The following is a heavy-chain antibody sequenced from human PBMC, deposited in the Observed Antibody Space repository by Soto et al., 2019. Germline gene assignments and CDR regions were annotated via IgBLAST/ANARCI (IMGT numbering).Heavy chain of an antibody. V-gene: IGHV4-34*01. CDR1: GGSFSGYY. Sequence: SETLSLTCAVYGGSFSGYYWSWIRQPPGKGLEWIGEINHSGSTNYNPSLKSRVTISVDTSKNQFSLKLSSVTAADTAVYYCARGLMTTVTTFDYWGQGTLVTVSS. J-gene: IGHJ4*02. CDR2: INHSGST. CDR3: ARGLMTTVTTFDY. D-gene: IGHD4-17*01.